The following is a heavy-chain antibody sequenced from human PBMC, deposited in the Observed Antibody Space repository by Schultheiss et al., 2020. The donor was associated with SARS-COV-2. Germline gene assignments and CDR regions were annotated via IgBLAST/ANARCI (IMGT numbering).Heavy chain of an antibody. V-gene: IGHV3-30*03. J-gene: IGHJ4*02. CDR1: GFTFSSYG. CDR3: ARDPGAAAGIDY. CDR2: ISYDGSNK. D-gene: IGHD6-13*01. Sequence: GGSLRLSCAASGFTFSSYGMHWVRQAPGKGLEWVAVISYDGSNKYYADSVKGRFTISRENAKNSLYLQMNSLRAEDTAVYYCARDPGAAAGIDYWGQGTLVTVSS.